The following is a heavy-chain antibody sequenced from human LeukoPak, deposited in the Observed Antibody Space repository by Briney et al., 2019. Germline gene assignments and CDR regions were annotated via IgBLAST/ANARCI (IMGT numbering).Heavy chain of an antibody. D-gene: IGHD3-10*01. CDR2: IYYSGST. V-gene: IGHV4-59*01. J-gene: IGHJ6*03. Sequence: PSETLSLTCTVSGGSIISYFWSWSRQPPGKGLEWIGYIYYSGSTNYNPSLKSRVTISVDTSKNQFSLKLSSVTAADTAVYYCARRKGSGSYQNDYYYMDVWGKGTTVTVSS. CDR3: ARRKGSGSYQNDYYYMDV. CDR1: GGSIISYF.